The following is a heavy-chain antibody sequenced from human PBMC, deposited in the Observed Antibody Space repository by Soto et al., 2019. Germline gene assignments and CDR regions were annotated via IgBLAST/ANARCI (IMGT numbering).Heavy chain of an antibody. V-gene: IGHV3-30*18. Sequence: GGSLRLSCAASGFTFSSYGMHWVRQAPGKGLEWVAVISYDGSNKYYADSVKGRFTISRDNSKNTLYLQMNSLRAEDTAVYYCAKGSVVVVAATGSVYFQHWGQGTLVTVSS. CDR3: AKGSVVVVAATGSVYFQH. CDR1: GFTFSSYG. CDR2: ISYDGSNK. J-gene: IGHJ1*01. D-gene: IGHD2-15*01.